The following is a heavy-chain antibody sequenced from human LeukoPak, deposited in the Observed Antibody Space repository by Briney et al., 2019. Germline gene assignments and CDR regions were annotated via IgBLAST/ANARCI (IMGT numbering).Heavy chain of an antibody. J-gene: IGHJ3*02. D-gene: IGHD3-3*01. CDR2: INPNSGGT. Sequence: GASVKVSCKASGYTFTGYYMHWVRQAPGQGLEWMGRINPNSGGTNYAQKSQGRVTMTRDTSISTAYMELSRLRSDDTAVYYCASLYYDFPDAFDIWGQGTMVTVSS. V-gene: IGHV1-2*06. CDR3: ASLYYDFPDAFDI. CDR1: GYTFTGYY.